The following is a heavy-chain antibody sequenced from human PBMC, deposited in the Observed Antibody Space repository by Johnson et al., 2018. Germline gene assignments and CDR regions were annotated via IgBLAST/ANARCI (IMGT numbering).Heavy chain of an antibody. CDR3: AAWSGDSRDLEH. Sequence: QVQLVQSGGGLVQPGRSLRLSCAASGFTLSDYYLSWIRQAPGKGLDWVSYRSRAGPIYYGDSVRGRFTIPRDHAKNSLYLQMNNLRAEDTAVYFWAAWSGDSRDLEHWGQGTLVTVSS. CDR1: GFTLSDYY. D-gene: IGHD3-3*01. CDR2: RSRAGPI. J-gene: IGHJ1*01. V-gene: IGHV3-11*01.